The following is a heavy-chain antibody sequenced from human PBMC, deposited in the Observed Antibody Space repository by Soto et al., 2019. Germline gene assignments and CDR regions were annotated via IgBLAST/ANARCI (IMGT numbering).Heavy chain of an antibody. CDR1: GFSLSNARMG. D-gene: IGHD1-7*01. Sequence: QVTLKESGPVLVKPTETLTLTCTVSGFSLSNARMGVSWIRQPPGKALEWLAHIFSNDEKSYSTSLKSRLTISKDTSKSXAVFTXXNMDPVDTATYYCARILSYNWNSIQPTLYYYGMDVWGQGTTVTVSS. CDR2: IFSNDEK. J-gene: IGHJ6*02. V-gene: IGHV2-26*01. CDR3: ARILSYNWNSIQPTLYYYGMDV.